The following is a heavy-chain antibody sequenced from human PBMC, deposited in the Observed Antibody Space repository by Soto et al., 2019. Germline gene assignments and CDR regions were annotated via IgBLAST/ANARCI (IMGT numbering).Heavy chain of an antibody. CDR2: IWYDGSNK. V-gene: IGHV3-33*01. CDR3: AREGGGTSITMIVANWFDP. J-gene: IGHJ5*02. CDR1: GFTFSSYG. D-gene: IGHD3-22*01. Sequence: QVQLVESGGGVVQPGRSLRLSCAASGFTFSSYGMHWVRQAPGKGLEWVAVIWYDGSNKYYADSVKGRFTISRDNSKNTLYLQMNSLRAEDTAVYYCAREGGGTSITMIVANWFDPWGQGTLVTVSS.